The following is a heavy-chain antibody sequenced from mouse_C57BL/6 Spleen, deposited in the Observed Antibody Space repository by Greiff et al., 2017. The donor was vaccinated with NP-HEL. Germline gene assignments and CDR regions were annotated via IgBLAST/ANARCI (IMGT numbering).Heavy chain of an antibody. CDR1: GYAFTNYL. CDR3: ARRNYYGSSLNAMDY. D-gene: IGHD1-1*01. CDR2: INPGSGGT. Sequence: QVQLKESGAELVRPGTSVKVSCKASGYAFTNYLIEWVKQRPGQGLEWIGVINPGSGGTNYNEKFKGKATLTADKSSSTAYMQLSSLTSEDSAVYFCARRNYYGSSLNAMDYWGQGTSVTVSS. V-gene: IGHV1-54*01. J-gene: IGHJ4*01.